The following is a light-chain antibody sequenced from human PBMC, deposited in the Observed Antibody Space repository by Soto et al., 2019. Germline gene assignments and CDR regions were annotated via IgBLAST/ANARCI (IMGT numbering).Light chain of an antibody. CDR2: GAS. V-gene: IGKV3-20*01. Sequence: EIVLTQSPGTLSLSPGERATLSCRASQSVSSSYLAWYQQKPGQAPRLLIYGASSRATGIPDRFSGSGSGTDFTLTISRLEPEDFAVYYCQQYGSSRETFGTGTKVDIK. J-gene: IGKJ3*01. CDR3: QQYGSSRET. CDR1: QSVSSSY.